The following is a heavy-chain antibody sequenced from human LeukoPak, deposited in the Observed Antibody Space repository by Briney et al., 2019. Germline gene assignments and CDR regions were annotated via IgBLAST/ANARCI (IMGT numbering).Heavy chain of an antibody. CDR3: ARDSEWLRWFDP. V-gene: IGHV1-69*05. CDR2: IIPIFGTA. J-gene: IGHJ5*02. D-gene: IGHD6-19*01. CDR1: GGTFSSYA. Sequence: SVKVSCKASGGTFSSYAISWVRQAPGQGLEWMGRIIPIFGTANYAQKFQGRVTITTDESTSTAYMELSSLRSEDTAVYYCARDSEWLRWFDPWGQGTLATVSS.